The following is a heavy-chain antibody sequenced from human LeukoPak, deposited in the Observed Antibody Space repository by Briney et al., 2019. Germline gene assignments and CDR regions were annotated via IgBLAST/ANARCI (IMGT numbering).Heavy chain of an antibody. CDR1: GYSISSGYY. J-gene: IGHJ3*02. Sequence: SETLSLTCTVSGYSISSGYYWGWIRQPPGKGLEWIGSMYHSGSTYYNPSLRSRVTITVDTSKNQFSLKLSPVTAADTAVYYCARDPGAGATIDAFDIWGQGTMVTVSS. V-gene: IGHV4-38-2*02. CDR3: ARDPGAGATIDAFDI. CDR2: MYHSGST. D-gene: IGHD1-26*01.